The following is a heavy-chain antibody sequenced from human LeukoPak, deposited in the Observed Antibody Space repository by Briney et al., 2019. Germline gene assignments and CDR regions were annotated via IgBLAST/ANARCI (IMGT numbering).Heavy chain of an antibody. CDR1: GFTVTISA. J-gene: IGHJ3*02. D-gene: IGHD3-22*01. Sequence: ASVTVSCTASGFTVTISAVQWVRQARGQRLEGIGGIVVSSVNTNYAQKFQERVTITSHMTTSTAYIDLSSLRSQDTAVYYCAAPLLDYYDSSGLSPIEAFDIWGQGTMVTVSS. V-gene: IGHV1-58*01. CDR3: AAPLLDYYDSSGLSPIEAFDI. CDR2: IVVSSVNT.